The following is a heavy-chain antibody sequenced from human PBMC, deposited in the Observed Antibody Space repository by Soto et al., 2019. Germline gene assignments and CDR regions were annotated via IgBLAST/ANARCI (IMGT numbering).Heavy chain of an antibody. D-gene: IGHD3-3*01. CDR2: IIPIFGIG. CDR3: ARSAITLFGVVSIPPHYYSELDV. V-gene: IGHV1-69*01. J-gene: IGHJ6*02. Sequence: QVQLVQSGAEVKKPGSSVKVSCKASGGTFNRYAISWVRQAPGQGLEWMGGIIPIFGIGNDAQRFQGRVTIPADESTGTACMELSSLRSEDTGVYYCARSAITLFGVVSIPPHYYSELDVWGQGTTVTVSS. CDR1: GGTFNRYA.